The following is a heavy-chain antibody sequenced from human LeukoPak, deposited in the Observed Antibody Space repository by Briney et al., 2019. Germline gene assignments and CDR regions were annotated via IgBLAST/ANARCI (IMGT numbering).Heavy chain of an antibody. CDR3: ARGGGRHVEY. D-gene: IGHD2/OR15-2a*01. CDR1: GFTFSSYW. CDR2: IKEDGSEK. J-gene: IGHJ4*02. Sequence: GGSLRLSCAASGFTFSSYWMSWVRQAAGKGLEWVGNIKEDGSEKNYVDSVKGRFTISRDNAKNALYLQMNSVRAEDTAVDYCARGGGRHVEYWGQGNLVSVSS. V-gene: IGHV3-7*05.